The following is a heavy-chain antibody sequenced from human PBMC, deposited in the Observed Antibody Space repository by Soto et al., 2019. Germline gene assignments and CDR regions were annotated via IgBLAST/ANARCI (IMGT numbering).Heavy chain of an antibody. CDR2: IYPVDSDS. D-gene: IGHD2-8*01. CDR3: ARQKHLAIGVKTGGQYYFDY. Sequence: GESLKISCKGSEYNFNSHWIAWVRQTPGKGLEWMAIIYPVDSDSKYSPSFQGQVTISADKSIRTAYLQWNSLKASDTGIYYCARQKHLAIGVKTGGQYYFDYWGQGTLVTVSS. V-gene: IGHV5-51*01. J-gene: IGHJ4*02. CDR1: EYNFNSHW.